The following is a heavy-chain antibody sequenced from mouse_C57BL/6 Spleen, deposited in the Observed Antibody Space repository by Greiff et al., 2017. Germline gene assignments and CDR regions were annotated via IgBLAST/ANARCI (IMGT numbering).Heavy chain of an antibody. Sequence: DVKLVESGGGLVKPGGSLKLSCAASGFTFSSYAMSWVRQTPEKRLEWVATISDGGSYTYYPDNVKGRITISRDNAKNNLYLQMSHLKSEDTAMYYCARKGDGYYWFAYWGQGTLVTVSA. CDR2: ISDGGSYT. J-gene: IGHJ3*01. CDR1: GFTFSSYA. D-gene: IGHD2-3*01. V-gene: IGHV5-4*03. CDR3: ARKGDGYYWFAY.